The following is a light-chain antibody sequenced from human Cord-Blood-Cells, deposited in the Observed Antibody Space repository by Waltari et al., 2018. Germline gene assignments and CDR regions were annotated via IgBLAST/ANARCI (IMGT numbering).Light chain of an antibody. J-gene: IGLJ1*01. V-gene: IGLV2-11*01. CDR3: CSYAGSYTYV. CDR2: DFS. CDR1: SSDVGGYNY. Sequence: QSALTQPRSVSGSPGQSVTISCTGTSSDVGGYNYVSWYHQHPGKAPKLIIDDFSKRPSGVPYSISCFKSGNTASLTSSGLQAEDEADYYCCSYAGSYTYVFGTGTKVTVL.